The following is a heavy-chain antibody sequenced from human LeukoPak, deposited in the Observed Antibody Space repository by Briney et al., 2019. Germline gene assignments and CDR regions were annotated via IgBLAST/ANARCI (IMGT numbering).Heavy chain of an antibody. CDR3: ARVNWNYVFDY. J-gene: IGHJ4*02. V-gene: IGHV3-48*03. D-gene: IGHD1-7*01. CDR2: ISSSGSTI. Sequence: GGSLRLSCAASGLTFSSYEINWVRKAPGKGLDWVSYISSSGSTIYYADSVKGRFTISRDNAKNSLYLQMNSLGAEDTAVYYCARVNWNYVFDYWGQGTLVTVSS. CDR1: GLTFSSYE.